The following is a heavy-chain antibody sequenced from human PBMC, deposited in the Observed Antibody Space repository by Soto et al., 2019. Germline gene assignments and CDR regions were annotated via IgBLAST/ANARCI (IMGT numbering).Heavy chain of an antibody. D-gene: IGHD3-3*01. V-gene: IGHV2-5*02. CDR2: IYWDDDK. CDR3: AHRVLRTVFGLVTTTAIYFDF. CDR1: GFSLTTSGVG. Sequence: QITLNESGPTQVKPRQTLTLTCTFSGFSLTTSGVGVCWIRQSPGKAPEWLALIYWDDDKRYSPSLKSRLTITKDTSKNQLVLTMADLDPADTATYYCAHRVLRTVFGLVTTTAIYFDFWGQGTPVAVSS. J-gene: IGHJ4*02.